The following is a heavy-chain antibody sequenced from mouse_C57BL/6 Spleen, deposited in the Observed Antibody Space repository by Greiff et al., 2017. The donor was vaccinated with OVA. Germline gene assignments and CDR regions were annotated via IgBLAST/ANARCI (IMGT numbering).Heavy chain of an antibody. CDR3: ADGYYGVMDY. CDR2: INPNNGGI. CDR1: GYTFTDYY. Sequence: EVQLQQSGPELVKPGASVKISCKASGYTFTDYYMNWVKQSHGKSLEWIGDINPNNGGISYNQKFKGKATLTVDKSSSTAYMELRSLTSEDSAVYYCADGYYGVMDYWGQGTSVTVSS. V-gene: IGHV1-26*01. J-gene: IGHJ4*01. D-gene: IGHD2-3*01.